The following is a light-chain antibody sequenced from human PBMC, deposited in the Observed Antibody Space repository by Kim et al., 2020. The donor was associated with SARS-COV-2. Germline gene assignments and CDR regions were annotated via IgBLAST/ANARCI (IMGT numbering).Light chain of an antibody. CDR3: QVWDSDGDYVV. J-gene: IGLJ2*01. Sequence: SYELTQPPSVSVAPGKTARISCAGDDIGNKRVHWYQQKPGQAPVLVIHYDTSRPSGIPERFSGSNSGTAATLTISRVEAGDEADYYCQVWDSDGDYVVFGGGTQLTVL. CDR1: DIGNKR. CDR2: YDT. V-gene: IGLV3-21*04.